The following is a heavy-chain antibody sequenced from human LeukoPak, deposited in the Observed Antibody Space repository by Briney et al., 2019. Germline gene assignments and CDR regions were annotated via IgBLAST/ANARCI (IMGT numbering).Heavy chain of an antibody. CDR3: ARGLREYSDDDFPIPGY. D-gene: IGHD5-12*01. Sequence: ASVKVSCKSSGYTFTSYDINWVRQATGQGLEWMGWMNPNSGDTGYAQKFQGRVTMTRDTSISTACMELSSLRSEDTAVYYCARGLREYSDDDFPIPGYWGQGTLVTVSS. J-gene: IGHJ4*02. V-gene: IGHV1-8*01. CDR1: GYTFTSYD. CDR2: MNPNSGDT.